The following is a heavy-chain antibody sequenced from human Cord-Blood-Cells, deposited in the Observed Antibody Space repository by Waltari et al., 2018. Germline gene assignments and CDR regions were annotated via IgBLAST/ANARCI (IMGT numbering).Heavy chain of an antibody. J-gene: IGHJ5*02. CDR3: ARLGATESGSFDP. CDR2: ISYDGSNR. V-gene: IGHV3-30-3*01. CDR1: GFTFSSYA. D-gene: IGHD1-26*01. Sequence: QVQLVESGGGVVQPGRSLRLSCAASGFTFSSYAMHWVRQAPGTGLEWVAVISYDGSNRYYADSVKGRFTISRDNSKNTLYLQMNSLRAEDTAVYYCARLGATESGSFDPWGQGTLVTVSS.